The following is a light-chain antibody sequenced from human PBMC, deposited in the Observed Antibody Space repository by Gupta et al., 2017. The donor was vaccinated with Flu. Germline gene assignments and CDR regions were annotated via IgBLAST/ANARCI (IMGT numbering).Light chain of an antibody. CDR1: TRKDYY. CDR3: ASRHNSGHQN. V-gene: IGLV3-19*01. J-gene: IGLJ2*01. CDR2: DKN. Sequence: SSGLTQDSAVSVGLGKTAITACNGDTRKDYYASWFQQKPGQAPSLVFFDKNKRPSGVPDRFSASSSGNMASLTITGAQADDEADYYCASRHNSGHQNIGGGTRLTVL.